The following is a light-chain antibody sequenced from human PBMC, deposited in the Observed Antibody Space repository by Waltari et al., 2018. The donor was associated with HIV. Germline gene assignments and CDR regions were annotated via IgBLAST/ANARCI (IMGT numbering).Light chain of an antibody. Sequence: QSALTQPPSASGSPGQSVTISCTGTSSAVGGYNYVSWYQQHPGQAPKLMIYEVSKRPSGVPDRFSGSKSGNTASLTVSGLQAEDEADYYCSSYAGSSNVVFGGGTKLTVL. V-gene: IGLV2-8*01. J-gene: IGLJ2*01. CDR2: EVS. CDR1: SSAVGGYNY. CDR3: SSYAGSSNVV.